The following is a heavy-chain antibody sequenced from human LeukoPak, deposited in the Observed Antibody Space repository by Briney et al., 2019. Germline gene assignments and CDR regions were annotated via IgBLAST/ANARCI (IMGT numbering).Heavy chain of an antibody. CDR3: ARGLRREQQLLRAFDY. CDR2: ISAYNGNT. Sequence: ASVKVSCKASGYTFTSYGISWVRQAPGQGLEWMGWISAYNGNTNYAQKLQGRVTMTTDTSTSTAYMELRSLRSEDTAVYYCARGLRREQQLLRAFDYWGQGTPVTVSS. D-gene: IGHD6-13*01. V-gene: IGHV1-18*01. CDR1: GYTFTSYG. J-gene: IGHJ4*02.